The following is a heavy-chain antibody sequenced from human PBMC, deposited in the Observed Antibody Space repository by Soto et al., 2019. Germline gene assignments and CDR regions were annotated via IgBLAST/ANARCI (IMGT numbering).Heavy chain of an antibody. D-gene: IGHD4-17*01. V-gene: IGHV4-34*01. CDR3: AKKRIDYGGNNFDY. CDR2: INHSGST. J-gene: IGHJ4*02. CDR1: GGSFSGYY. Sequence: SETLSLTCAVYGGSFSGYYWSWIRQPPGKGLEWIGEINHSGSTNYNPSLKSRVTISVDTSKNQFSLKLSSVTAADTAVYYCAKKRIDYGGNNFDYWGQGTLVTVSS.